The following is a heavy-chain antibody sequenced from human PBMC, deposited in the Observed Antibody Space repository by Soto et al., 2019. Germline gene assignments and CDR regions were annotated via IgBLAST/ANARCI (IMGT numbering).Heavy chain of an antibody. Sequence: SETLSLTCTVSGISVSTSDYYWGWVRQPPGKGLDWIGNIYYSGSTSYNPSLRSRVTLSVDTSKNQFSLRLNSVTVADTAVYFCAGFVVPASRNSDFDYWGQGTLVTVSS. CDR2: IYYSGST. CDR1: GISVSTSDYY. V-gene: IGHV4-39*01. CDR3: AGFVVPASRNSDFDY. D-gene: IGHD2-15*01. J-gene: IGHJ4*02.